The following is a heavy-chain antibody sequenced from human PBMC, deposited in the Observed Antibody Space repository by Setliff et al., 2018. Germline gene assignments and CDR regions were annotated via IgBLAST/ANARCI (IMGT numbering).Heavy chain of an antibody. Sequence: LRLSCVAPGFTFSNYAINWVRQAPGQGLEWVSGISGGGINTDYADSVKGRFTISRDNAKDTLYLQMNGLKIEDTGMYYCTAAEYYDYSGLRPYFDHWGRGLLVTVSS. D-gene: IGHD3-22*01. CDR3: TAAEYYDYSGLRPYFDH. CDR2: ISGGGINT. CDR1: GFTFSNYA. J-gene: IGHJ4*02. V-gene: IGHV3-23*01.